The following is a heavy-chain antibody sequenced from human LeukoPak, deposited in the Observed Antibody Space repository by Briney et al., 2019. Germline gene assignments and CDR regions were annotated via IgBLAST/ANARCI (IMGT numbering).Heavy chain of an antibody. CDR3: ARDYYDFWSGYYSLDYYMDV. Sequence: SETLSLTYTVSGGSISSYYWSWIRQPAGKGLEWIGRIYTSGSTNYNPSLKSRVTMSVDTSKNQFSLKLSSVTAADTTVCYCARDYYDFWSGYYSLDYYMDVWGKGTTVTVSS. D-gene: IGHD3-3*01. V-gene: IGHV4-4*07. CDR1: GGSISSYY. CDR2: IYTSGST. J-gene: IGHJ6*03.